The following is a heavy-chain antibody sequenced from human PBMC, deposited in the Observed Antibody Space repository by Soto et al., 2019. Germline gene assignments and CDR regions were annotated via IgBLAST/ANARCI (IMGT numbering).Heavy chain of an antibody. J-gene: IGHJ6*02. CDR3: ARSGGSYPRFSYYGMDV. V-gene: IGHV4-59*08. D-gene: IGHD1-26*01. Sequence: QVQLQESGPGLVKPSETLSLTCTVSGGSISNYYWSWIRQPPGKGLEWIAYIYYSGSTNCNPSLNSRVTISVDTSKNQFSLKLSSVTAADTAVYYCARSGGSYPRFSYYGMDVWGQGTTVTVSS. CDR1: GGSISNYY. CDR2: IYYSGST.